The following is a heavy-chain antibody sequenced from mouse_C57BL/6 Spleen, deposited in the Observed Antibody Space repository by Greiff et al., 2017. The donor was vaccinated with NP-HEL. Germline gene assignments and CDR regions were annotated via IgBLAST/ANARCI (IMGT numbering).Heavy chain of an antibody. CDR3: ARGRYYGSSYYAMDY. Sequence: EVKLVESGPALVKPSQTVSLTCTVTGYSITNGNHWWNWIRQVSGSKLEWIGYISSSGSTDSNPSLKSRISITRDTSKNQLFLQLNSVTTEDIATYYCARGRYYGSSYYAMDYWGQGTSVTVSS. J-gene: IGHJ4*01. D-gene: IGHD1-1*01. CDR1: GYSITNGNHW. CDR2: ISSSGST. V-gene: IGHV3-4*01.